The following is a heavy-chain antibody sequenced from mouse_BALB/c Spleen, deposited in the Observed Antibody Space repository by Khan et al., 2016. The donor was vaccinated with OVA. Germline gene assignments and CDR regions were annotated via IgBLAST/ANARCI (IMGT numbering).Heavy chain of an antibody. J-gene: IGHJ2*01. CDR3: ARDRIDY. Sequence: QVQLKQSGAELAKPGASVKMSCKASGYTFTTYWMHWVKQRPGQGLEWLGYINPTSGYTDYNQKFKDKATLTADKSSSTAYMQLSSLTSDDSAVYYGARDRIDYWGQGTTRTVSS. CDR2: INPTSGYT. V-gene: IGHV1-7*01. CDR1: GYTFTTYW.